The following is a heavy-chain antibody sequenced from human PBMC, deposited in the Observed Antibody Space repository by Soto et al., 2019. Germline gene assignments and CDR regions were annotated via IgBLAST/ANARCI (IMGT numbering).Heavy chain of an antibody. D-gene: IGHD6-13*01. Sequence: EVPLLESGGGLVQPGGSLRLSCAASGFTFSSYAMSWVRQAPGKGLEWVSAISGSGGSTYYADSVKGRFTISRDNSKNTLYLQMNSLRAEDTAVYYCAKDVGRWYAYFDYWGQGTLVTVSS. CDR1: GFTFSSYA. J-gene: IGHJ4*02. CDR2: ISGSGGST. CDR3: AKDVGRWYAYFDY. V-gene: IGHV3-23*01.